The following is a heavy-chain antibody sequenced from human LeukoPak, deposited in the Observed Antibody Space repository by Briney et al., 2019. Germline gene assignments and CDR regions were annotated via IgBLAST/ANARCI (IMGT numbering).Heavy chain of an antibody. CDR2: INPSGGST. D-gene: IGHD3-16*02. CDR1: GYTFTSYY. J-gene: IGHJ4*02. V-gene: IGHV1-46*01. CDR3: ARAYDYVWGSYCYTAGFDY. Sequence: GASVKVSCKASGYTFTSYYMHWVRQAPGQGLEWMGIINPSGGSTSYAQKFQGRVTMTRDTSTSTVYMELSSLRSEDTAVYYCARAYDYVWGSYCYTAGFDYWGQGTLVTVSS.